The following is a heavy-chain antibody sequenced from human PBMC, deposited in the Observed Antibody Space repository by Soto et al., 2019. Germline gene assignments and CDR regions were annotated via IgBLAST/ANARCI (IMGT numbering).Heavy chain of an antibody. CDR3: ARGVYYYDSSGYYRYGYFDY. D-gene: IGHD3-22*01. V-gene: IGHV4-39*01. Sequence: SETLSLTCTVSGGSISSSSYYWGWIRQPPGKGLEWIGSIYYSGSTYYNPSLKSRVTISVDTSKNQFSLKLSSVTAADTGVYYCARGVYYYDSSGYYRYGYFDYWGQGTLVTVS. CDR2: IYYSGST. CDR1: GGSISSSSYY. J-gene: IGHJ4*02.